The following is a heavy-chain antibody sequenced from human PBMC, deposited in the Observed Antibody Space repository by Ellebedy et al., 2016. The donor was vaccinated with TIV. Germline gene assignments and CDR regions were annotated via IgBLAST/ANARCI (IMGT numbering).Heavy chain of an antibody. CDR1: GFTFSGYA. CDR3: AKDLRYSAGWGGALDI. V-gene: IGHV3-23*01. Sequence: PGGSLRLSCAASGFTFSGYAMHWVRQAPGKGLEWVSSIGSSAYSTHYADSVKGRFTVSRDNSRNTLYLQMNSVRGEDTAVYFCAKDLRYSAGWGGALDIWGHGAMVTVSS. CDR2: IGSSAYST. J-gene: IGHJ3*02. D-gene: IGHD2-8*02.